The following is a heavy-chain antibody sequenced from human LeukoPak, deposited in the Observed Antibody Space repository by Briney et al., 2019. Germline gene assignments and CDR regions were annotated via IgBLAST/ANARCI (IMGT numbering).Heavy chain of an antibody. D-gene: IGHD2-2*01. CDR2: ISSTGGTI. CDR1: GFTFSSNS. Sequence: PGGSLRLSCAASGFTFSSNSMNWVRQAPGKGLEWVSYISSTGGTIYYADSMKGRFTISRDNAKNSLYLQMNSLRVEDTAVYYCAKDVVVVPADAFDIWGQGTMVTVSS. V-gene: IGHV3-48*04. J-gene: IGHJ3*02. CDR3: AKDVVVVPADAFDI.